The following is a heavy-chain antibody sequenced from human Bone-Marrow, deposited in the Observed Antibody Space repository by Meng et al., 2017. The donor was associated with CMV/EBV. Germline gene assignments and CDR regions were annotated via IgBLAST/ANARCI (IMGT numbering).Heavy chain of an antibody. J-gene: IGHJ4*02. CDR1: GFTFSSYA. CDR2: ISGSGGST. D-gene: IGHD2-2*01. V-gene: IGHV3-23*01. CDR3: AKAQLLPRPFDY. Sequence: SCAASGFTFSSYAMSWVRQAPGKGLEWVSAISGSGGSTYYADSVKGRFTISRDNSKNTLYLQMNSLRAEDTAVYYCAKAQLLPRPFDYWGQGTLVSISS.